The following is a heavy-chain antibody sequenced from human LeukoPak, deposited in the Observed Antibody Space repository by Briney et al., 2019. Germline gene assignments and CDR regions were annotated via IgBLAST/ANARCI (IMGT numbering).Heavy chain of an antibody. V-gene: IGHV4-39*07. CDR2: IYHSGST. Sequence: SETLSLTCTVSGGSISSSSYYWGWIRQPPGKGLEWIGSIYHSGSTYYNPSLKSRVTISVDTSKNQFSLKLSSVTAADTAVYYCARVAGVYFDYWGQGTLVTVSS. CDR1: GGSISSSSYY. D-gene: IGHD2-8*01. J-gene: IGHJ4*02. CDR3: ARVAGVYFDY.